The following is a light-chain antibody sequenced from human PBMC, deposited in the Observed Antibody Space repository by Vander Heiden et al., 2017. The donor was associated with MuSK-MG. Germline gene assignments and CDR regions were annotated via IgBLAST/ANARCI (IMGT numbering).Light chain of an antibody. J-gene: IGKJ5*01. CDR1: QDISNY. Sequence: DIQMTQSPSSLSASVGDRVTITCQASQDISNYLNWYQQKPGKAPKLLIYDASNLETGVPSRFSGSGSGTDFTFTISSLQPEDIATYYCQQYDNLRVTFAYGIRLEIK. V-gene: IGKV1-33*01. CDR3: QQYDNLRVT. CDR2: DAS.